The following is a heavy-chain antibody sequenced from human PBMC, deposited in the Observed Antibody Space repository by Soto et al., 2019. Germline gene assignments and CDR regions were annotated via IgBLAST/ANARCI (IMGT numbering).Heavy chain of an antibody. D-gene: IGHD6-13*01. CDR3: GASAAGRAPFQH. CDR1: GFIFSDHH. CDR2: IRNKASSHTT. Sequence: GGSLRLSCAASGFIFSDHHMDWVRQAPGKGLEWVGRIRNKASSHTTEYAASVQGRFSISRDDSKNSLFLQMSSLRGEDTAVYYCGASAAGRAPFQHWSQATLVTVSS. V-gene: IGHV3-72*01. J-gene: IGHJ1*01.